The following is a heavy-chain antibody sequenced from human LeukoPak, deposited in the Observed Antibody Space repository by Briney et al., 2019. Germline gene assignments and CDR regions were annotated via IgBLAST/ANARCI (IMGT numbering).Heavy chain of an antibody. CDR1: GGSIKSASYS. V-gene: IGHV4-61*02. J-gene: IGHJ3*01. CDR2: IYSSGRT. D-gene: IGHD6-19*01. Sequence: SETLSLTCTVSGGSIKSASYSWTWIQQPAGKELEWIGRIYSSGRTDYNPSLKSRVTISLDTSKNQFSLEMTSMTAADTAVYYCTRGWSSGGVFDFWGLGTMVTVSS. CDR3: TRGWSSGGVFDF.